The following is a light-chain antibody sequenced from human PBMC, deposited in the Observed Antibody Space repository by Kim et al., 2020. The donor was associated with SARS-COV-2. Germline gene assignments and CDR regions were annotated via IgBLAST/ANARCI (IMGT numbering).Light chain of an antibody. CDR3: SSYTSSSTRV. CDR1: SSDVAGFNY. J-gene: IGLJ3*02. V-gene: IGLV2-14*03. Sequence: GHSIPTSCTGTSSDVAGFNYVSWYQQHPGKAPKLMIYDVSNRPSGVSNRFSGSKSGNTASLTISGLQAEDEADYYCSSYTSSSTRVFGGGTQLTVL. CDR2: DVS.